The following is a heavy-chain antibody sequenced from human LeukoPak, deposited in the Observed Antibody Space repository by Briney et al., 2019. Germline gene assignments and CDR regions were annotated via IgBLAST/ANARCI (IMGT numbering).Heavy chain of an antibody. CDR3: ASTTRIAVAGTNLDY. CDR1: GYTFTGYY. D-gene: IGHD6-19*01. V-gene: IGHV1-2*02. J-gene: IGHJ4*02. CDR2: INPNSGGT. Sequence: ASVKVSCKASGYTFTGYYMHWVRQAPGQGLERMGWINPNSGGTNYAQKFQGRVTMTRDTSISTAYMELSRLRSDDTAVYYCASTTRIAVAGTNLDYWGQGTLVTVSS.